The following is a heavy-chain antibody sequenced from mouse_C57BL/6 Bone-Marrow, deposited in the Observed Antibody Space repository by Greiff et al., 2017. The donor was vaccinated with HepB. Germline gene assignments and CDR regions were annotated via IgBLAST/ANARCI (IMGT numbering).Heavy chain of an antibody. Sequence: VQLQQSGAELVKPGASVKMSCKASGYTFTSYWITWVKQRPGQGLEWIGDIYPGSGSTNYNEKFKSKATLTVDTSSSTAYMQLSSLTSEDSAVYYCATYDYDVSWFAYWGQGTLVTVSA. D-gene: IGHD2-4*01. CDR3: ATYDYDVSWFAY. CDR2: IYPGSGST. J-gene: IGHJ3*01. V-gene: IGHV1-55*01. CDR1: GYTFTSYW.